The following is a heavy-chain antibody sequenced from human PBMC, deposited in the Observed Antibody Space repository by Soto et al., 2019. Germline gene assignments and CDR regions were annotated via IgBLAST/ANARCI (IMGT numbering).Heavy chain of an antibody. Sequence: GASVKASCKACGYSFTGYYMHCVRQAPRQGLEWMGWINPNSGGTNYAQKFQGWVTMTRDTSISTAYMELSRLRSDDTAVYYCARGLAPNYYYYGMDVWGQGTTVTVSS. CDR1: GYSFTGYY. D-gene: IGHD3-22*01. J-gene: IGHJ6*02. CDR3: ARGLAPNYYYYGMDV. CDR2: INPNSGGT. V-gene: IGHV1-2*04.